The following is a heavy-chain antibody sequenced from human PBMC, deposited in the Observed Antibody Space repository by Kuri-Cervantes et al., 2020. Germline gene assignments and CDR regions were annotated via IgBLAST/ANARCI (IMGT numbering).Heavy chain of an antibody. CDR1: GFTFSSYS. Sequence: GESLKISCAASGFTFSSYSMNWVRQAPGKGLEWVAVISYDGSNKYYADSVKGRFTISRDNSKNTLYLQMNSLRAEDTAVYYCARLYSGYDYWFYYFDYWGQGTLVTVSS. V-gene: IGHV3-30*03. J-gene: IGHJ4*02. D-gene: IGHD5-12*01. CDR2: ISYDGSNK. CDR3: ARLYSGYDYWFYYFDY.